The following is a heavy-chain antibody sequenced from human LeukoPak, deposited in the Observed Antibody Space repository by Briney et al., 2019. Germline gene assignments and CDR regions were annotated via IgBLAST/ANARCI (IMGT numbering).Heavy chain of an antibody. V-gene: IGHV5-51*01. CDR1: GYSFTSYW. CDR2: IYPSDSNI. D-gene: IGHD5-18*01. CDR3: ARSGYSYGDGFDS. J-gene: IGHJ4*02. Sequence: GESLKISCKGSGYSFTSYWIGWVRQMPGKGLEWMGIIYPSDSNIRYSPSFQGQVTISADKSISTAYLQWSSLKASDTAMYYCARSGYSYGDGFDSWGQGTLVTVSS.